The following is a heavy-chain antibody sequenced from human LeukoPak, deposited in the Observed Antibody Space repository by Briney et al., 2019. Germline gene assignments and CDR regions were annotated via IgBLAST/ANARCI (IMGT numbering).Heavy chain of an antibody. CDR2: IYPGDSET. D-gene: IGHD6-6*01. Sequence: GESLKISCKGSGYSFTTYWIGWVRQMPGKGLEWMGVIYPGDSETRYSPSFQGQVTISADKSISTAYLQWSSLKASDSAMYYCATTSRSFDYWGQGTLVTVSS. J-gene: IGHJ4*02. V-gene: IGHV5-51*01. CDR1: GYSFTTYW. CDR3: ATTSRSFDY.